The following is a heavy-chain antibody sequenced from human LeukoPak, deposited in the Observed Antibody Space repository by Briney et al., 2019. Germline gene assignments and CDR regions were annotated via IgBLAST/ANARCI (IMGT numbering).Heavy chain of an antibody. CDR3: ARVIGIAAAGSYYFDY. Sequence: SQTLSLTCAVSGGSISSGGYSWSWIRQPPGKGLEWIGYIYHSGSTYYNPSLKSRVTISVDRSKNQFSLKLSSVTAADTAVYYCARVIGIAAAGSYYFDYWGQGTLVTVSS. J-gene: IGHJ4*02. D-gene: IGHD6-13*01. CDR2: IYHSGST. V-gene: IGHV4-30-2*01. CDR1: GGSISSGGYS.